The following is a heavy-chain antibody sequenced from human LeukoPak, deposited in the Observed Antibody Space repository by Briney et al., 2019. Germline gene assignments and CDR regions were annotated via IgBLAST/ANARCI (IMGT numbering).Heavy chain of an antibody. CDR1: GYTFTGYY. CDR2: INPNSGGT. J-gene: IGHJ4*02. CDR3: ARSTLVVVTDPYLDY. V-gene: IGHV1-2*02. D-gene: IGHD2-21*02. Sequence: ASVKVSCKASGYTFTGYYMHWVRQAPGQGLEWMGWINPNSGGTNYAQKFQGRVTMTRDTSISTAYMELSRLRSDDTAVCYCARSTLVVVTDPYLDYWGQGTLVTVSS.